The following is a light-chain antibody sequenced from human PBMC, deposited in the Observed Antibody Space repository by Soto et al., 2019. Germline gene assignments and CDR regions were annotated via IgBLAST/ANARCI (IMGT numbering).Light chain of an antibody. J-gene: IGKJ1*01. Sequence: QMTQSPSSLSGSVGARVTITXLESQSIRRYLNWYHQKTRKAPKLXXAHXASLQRGGPSRFSGSGSVTDFPLTISSLQPQYFATYYCQQSYSTPQTFGQGTKVDIK. CDR1: QSIRRY. CDR3: QQSYSTPQT. CDR2: HXA. V-gene: IGKV1-39*01.